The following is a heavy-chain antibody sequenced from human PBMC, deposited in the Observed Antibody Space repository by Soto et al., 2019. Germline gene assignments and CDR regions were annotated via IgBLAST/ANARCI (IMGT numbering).Heavy chain of an antibody. D-gene: IGHD4-17*01. V-gene: IGHV3-7*01. Sequence: GGSLGLSCGASGITLRRCLMSWVRQAPGKGLEWVASISQDGTDTDYVDSVKGRFAISRDNPKNSLYLQMNSLRADDTAVYYCARDPLSYGDYAQTYWYFDLWGRGTRVTVPS. CDR3: ARDPLSYGDYAQTYWYFDL. J-gene: IGHJ2*01. CDR2: ISQDGTDT. CDR1: GITLRRCL.